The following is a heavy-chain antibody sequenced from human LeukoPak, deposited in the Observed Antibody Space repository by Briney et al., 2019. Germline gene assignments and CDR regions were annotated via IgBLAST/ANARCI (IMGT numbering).Heavy chain of an antibody. J-gene: IGHJ3*02. CDR3: VKDRSVHWLANDAFDI. Sequence: GGSLRLSCSASGCIYSNYAMLSVGQAPGKGLEYVSAISSNGGSTYYAESVKGRFTISRDNSKNTLYLQMSSLRAEDTAVYYCVKDRSVHWLANDAFDIWGQGTMVTVSS. D-gene: IGHD6-19*01. V-gene: IGHV3-64D*09. CDR2: ISSNGGST. CDR1: GCIYSNYA.